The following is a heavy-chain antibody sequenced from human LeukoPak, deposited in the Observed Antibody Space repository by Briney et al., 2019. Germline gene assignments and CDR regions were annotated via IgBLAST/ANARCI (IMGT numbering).Heavy chain of an antibody. Sequence: GGSLRLSCAASGFTFSSYGMHWVRQAPGKGLEWVAFIRYDGSNKYYADSVKGRFTISRDNSKNTLYLQMNSLRAEDTAVYYCAKDSSWILTGYQFEYFQHWGQGTLVTVSS. V-gene: IGHV3-30*02. D-gene: IGHD3-9*01. CDR2: IRYDGSNK. CDR3: AKDSSWILTGYQFEYFQH. CDR1: GFTFSSYG. J-gene: IGHJ1*01.